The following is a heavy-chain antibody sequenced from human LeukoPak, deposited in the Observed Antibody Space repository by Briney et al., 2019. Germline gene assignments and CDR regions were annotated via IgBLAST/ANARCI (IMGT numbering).Heavy chain of an antibody. CDR2: INPNRGGT. J-gene: IGHJ4*02. D-gene: IGHD2-2*01. Sequence: ASVKVSCKASGYTFTAYYMHWVRQAPGQGLEWMGWINPNRGGTNFAQKFQGRVTMTRDTSITTAYMELSSLKSDDTAVYYCARIYCSSTSCYHFDYWGQGTLVTISS. V-gene: IGHV1-2*02. CDR1: GYTFTAYY. CDR3: ARIYCSSTSCYHFDY.